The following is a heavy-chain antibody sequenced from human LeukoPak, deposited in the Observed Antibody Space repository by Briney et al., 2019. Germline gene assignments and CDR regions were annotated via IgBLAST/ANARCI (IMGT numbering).Heavy chain of an antibody. CDR3: AREVGPMDH. Sequence: PGGSLRLSCAVSGFTFSSYSMNWVRQAPGKGLEWVSYISSSSGTIYYADSVKGRFTISRDNAKNSLYLQMNSLRAEDTALYYCAREVGPMDHWGQGTLVTVSS. D-gene: IGHD1-26*01. J-gene: IGHJ4*02. V-gene: IGHV3-48*01. CDR1: GFTFSSYS. CDR2: ISSSSGTI.